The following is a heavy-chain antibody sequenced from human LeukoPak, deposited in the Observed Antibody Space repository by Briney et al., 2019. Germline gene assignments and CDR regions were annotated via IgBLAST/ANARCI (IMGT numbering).Heavy chain of an antibody. Sequence: LETLSLTCAVYGGSFSGYYWSWIRQPPGKGLEWIGEINHSGITDYNPSLRSRVTISVDTSKNQFSLKLSSVTAADTAIYYCAGAVIVVAAATQRNWFDPWGQGTLVTVSS. D-gene: IGHD2-15*01. CDR1: GGSFSGYY. J-gene: IGHJ5*02. V-gene: IGHV4-34*01. CDR2: INHSGIT. CDR3: AGAVIVVAAATQRNWFDP.